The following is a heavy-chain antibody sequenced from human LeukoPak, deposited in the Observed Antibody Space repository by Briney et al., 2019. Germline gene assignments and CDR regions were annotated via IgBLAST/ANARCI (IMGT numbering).Heavy chain of an antibody. V-gene: IGHV1-18*01. D-gene: IGHD1-26*01. CDR1: GYTFTGYG. J-gene: IGHJ5*02. CDR3: ARDGTRAYNWFDP. CDR2: INAYNGNT. Sequence: ASVKVSCKASGYTFTGYGISWVRQAPGQGLEWMGWINAYNGNTNQAQKFQGRVTMTTDTSTSTAYMELRSLRSDDTAVYYCARDGTRAYNWFDPWGQGTLVTVSS.